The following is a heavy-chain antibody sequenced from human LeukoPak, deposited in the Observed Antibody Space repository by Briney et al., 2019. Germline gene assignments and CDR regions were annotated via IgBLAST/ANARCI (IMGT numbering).Heavy chain of an antibody. J-gene: IGHJ6*02. CDR2: INPISGGT. CDR3: ASPRLSDYYYYAMDV. D-gene: IGHD6-6*01. V-gene: IGHV1-2*02. Sequence: ASVKVSCKASGATFRSYSISWVRQAPGQGLEWMGWINPISGGTNYAQKFQGRVTMTRDMSISTAYMELSRLRSDDTAMYYCASPRLSDYYYYAMDVWGQGTTVTVFS. CDR1: GATFRSYS.